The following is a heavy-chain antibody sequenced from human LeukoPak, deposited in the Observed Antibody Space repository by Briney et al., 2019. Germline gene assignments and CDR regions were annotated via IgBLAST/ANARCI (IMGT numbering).Heavy chain of an antibody. D-gene: IGHD2-2*01. CDR1: GYSISSGYY. J-gene: IGHJ5*02. V-gene: IGHV4-38-2*01. Sequence: SETLSLTCAVSGYSISSGYYWGWIRQPPGKGLEWIGSIYHSGSTYYNPSLKGRVTISVDTSKNQFSLKLSSVTAADTAVYYCARARGCASCQNWFDPWGQGTLVTVSS. CDR2: IYHSGST. CDR3: ARARGCASCQNWFDP.